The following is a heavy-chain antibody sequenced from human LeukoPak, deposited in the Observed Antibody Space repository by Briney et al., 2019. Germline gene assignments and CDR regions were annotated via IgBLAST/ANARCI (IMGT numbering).Heavy chain of an antibody. Sequence: GGSLRLSCAASGFTVSSNYMSWVRQAPGKGLEWVSVIYSGGSTYYTDSVKGRFTISRDNSKNMLYLQMNSLRAEDTAVYYCARDLLHPFDYWGQGTLVTASS. CDR1: GFTVSSNY. CDR3: ARDLLHPFDY. CDR2: IYSGGST. V-gene: IGHV3-66*01. D-gene: IGHD1-26*01. J-gene: IGHJ4*02.